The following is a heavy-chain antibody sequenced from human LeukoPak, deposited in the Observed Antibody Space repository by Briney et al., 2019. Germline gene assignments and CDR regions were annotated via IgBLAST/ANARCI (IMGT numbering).Heavy chain of an antibody. CDR3: ARVGGATVTTRWVGDYYYYYMDV. V-gene: IGHV1-46*01. CDR2: INPSGGST. Sequence: VASVKVSCKASGYTFTSYGISWVRQAPGQGLEWMGIINPSGGSTSYAQKFQGRVTMTRDMSTSTVYMELSSLRSEDTAVYYCARVGGATVTTRWVGDYYYYYMDVWGKGTTVTVSS. CDR1: GYTFTSYG. D-gene: IGHD4-17*01. J-gene: IGHJ6*03.